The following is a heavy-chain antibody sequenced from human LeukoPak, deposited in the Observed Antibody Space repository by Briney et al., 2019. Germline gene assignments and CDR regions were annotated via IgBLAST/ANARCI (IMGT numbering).Heavy chain of an antibody. Sequence: LRLSCAASGFTFSSYAMHWVRQAPGKGLEWIGEINHSGSTNYNPSLKSRVTISVDTSKNQFSLKLSSVTAADTAVYYCAAYSIAAAGNEYYFDYWGQGTLATVSS. V-gene: IGHV4-34*08. CDR2: INHSGST. J-gene: IGHJ4*02. D-gene: IGHD6-13*01. CDR1: GFTFSSYA. CDR3: AAYSIAAAGNEYYFDY.